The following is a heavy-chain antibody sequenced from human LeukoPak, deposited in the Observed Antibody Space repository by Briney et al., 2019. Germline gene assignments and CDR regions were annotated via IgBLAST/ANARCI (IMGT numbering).Heavy chain of an antibody. CDR3: TRDSGAERRYFDL. CDR1: GFTFDTYL. Sequence: QTGGSLRLSCVASGFTFDTYLMDWVRQAPGKGPVWVSRIDGDGGNPSYADSVKGRFTISRDNAKNTLYLQMNSLRAEDTAVYYCTRDSGAERRYFDLWGRGTLVTVSS. CDR2: IDGDGGNP. D-gene: IGHD7-27*01. V-gene: IGHV3-74*01. J-gene: IGHJ2*01.